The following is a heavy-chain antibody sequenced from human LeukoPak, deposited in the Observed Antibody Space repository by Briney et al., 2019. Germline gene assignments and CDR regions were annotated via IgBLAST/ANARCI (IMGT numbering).Heavy chain of an antibody. J-gene: IGHJ4*02. CDR1: SGSISSGSYY. CDR3: ARDLGYCSGGSCYHDY. D-gene: IGHD2-15*01. V-gene: IGHV4-61*02. CDR2: IYTSGST. Sequence: SQTLFLTCTVSSGSISSGSYYWSWIRQPAGKGLEWIGRIYTSGSTNYNPSLKSRVTISVDTSKNQFSLKLSSVTAADTAVYYCARDLGYCSGGSCYHDYWGQGTLVTVSS.